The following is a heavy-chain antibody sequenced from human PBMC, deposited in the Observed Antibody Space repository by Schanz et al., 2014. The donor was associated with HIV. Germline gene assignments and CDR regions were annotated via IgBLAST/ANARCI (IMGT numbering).Heavy chain of an antibody. CDR3: AKTSYGWYFDY. J-gene: IGHJ4*02. CDR2: IVSSGGDT. V-gene: IGHV3-23*04. Sequence: EVQLVESGGGLVQPGRSLRLSCIASGFTFDDCAMHWVRQAPGKGLEWVSGIVSSGGDTYYADSVKGRFTISRDNSKNTLYFQMNSLRAEDTAIYYCAKTSYGWYFDYWGQGTLVTVSS. CDR1: GFTFDDCA. D-gene: IGHD6-19*01.